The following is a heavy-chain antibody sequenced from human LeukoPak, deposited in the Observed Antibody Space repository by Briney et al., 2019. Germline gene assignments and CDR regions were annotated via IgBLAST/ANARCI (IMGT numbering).Heavy chain of an antibody. CDR2: ISGSGGST. J-gene: IGHJ6*03. CDR1: GFTFSSYA. V-gene: IGHV3-23*01. D-gene: IGHD6-19*01. Sequence: GGSLRLSCAASGFTFSSYAMSWVRQASGKGLEWVSAISGSGGSTYYADSVKGRFTISRDNSKNTLYLQMNSLRAEDTAVYYCAKGGIAVAQGYYYYMDVWGKGTTVTVSS. CDR3: AKGGIAVAQGYYYYMDV.